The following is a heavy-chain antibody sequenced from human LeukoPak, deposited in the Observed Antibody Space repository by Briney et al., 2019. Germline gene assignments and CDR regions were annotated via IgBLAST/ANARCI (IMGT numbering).Heavy chain of an antibody. V-gene: IGHV2-70*04. CDR2: IDWDDDK. CDR1: GFSLSTRGMR. J-gene: IGHJ5*02. CDR3: ARMREEFDP. Sequence: SGPALLKPTQTLTLTCTFSGFSLSTRGMRVSWIRQPPGKALEWLARIDWDDDKFYSTSLKTRLTISKDTSKNQVALTMTNMDPVDTATYYCARMREEFDPWGQGTLVTVSS.